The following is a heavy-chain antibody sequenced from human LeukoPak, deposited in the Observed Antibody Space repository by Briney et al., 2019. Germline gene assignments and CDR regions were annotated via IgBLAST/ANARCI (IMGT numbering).Heavy chain of an antibody. CDR1: GGSISSYY. V-gene: IGHV4-59*12. CDR3: AREGGGFDY. J-gene: IGHJ4*02. Sequence: SETLSLTCTVSGGSISSYYWSWIRQPPGKGLEWIGYIYYSGSTNYNPSLKSRVTISVDTSKNQFSLNLTSVTAADTAVYYCAREGGGFDYWGQGTLVTVSS. D-gene: IGHD3-16*01. CDR2: IYYSGST.